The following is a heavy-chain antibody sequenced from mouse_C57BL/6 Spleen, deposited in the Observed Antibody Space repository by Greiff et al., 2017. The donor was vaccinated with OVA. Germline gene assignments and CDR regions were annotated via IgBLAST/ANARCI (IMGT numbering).Heavy chain of an antibody. CDR2: IDPSDSYT. J-gene: IGHJ2*01. CDR3: ARSDYSNAFDY. V-gene: IGHV1-69*01. D-gene: IGHD2-5*01. Sequence: QVQLQQPGAELVMPGASVKLSCKASGYTFTSYWMHWVKQRPGQGLEWIGEIDPSDSYTNYNQKFKGKSTLTVDKSSSTAYMQLSSLTYEDSAVYYCARSDYSNAFDYWGQGTTLTVSS. CDR1: GYTFTSYW.